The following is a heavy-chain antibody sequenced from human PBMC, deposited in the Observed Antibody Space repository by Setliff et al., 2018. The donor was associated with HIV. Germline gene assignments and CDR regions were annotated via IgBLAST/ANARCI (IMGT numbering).Heavy chain of an antibody. CDR3: ASGSPSDGFDM. CDR2: IYTTGST. V-gene: IGHV4-59*11. Sequence: SETLSLTCTVSGGSMSTHYWSWIRQTPGKGLEWIGHIYTTGSTHYNPSLRSRVTISIDTSKSHFSLRLKSVTAADTALYYCASGSPSDGFDMWGQGTMVTVSS. J-gene: IGHJ3*02. D-gene: IGHD1-26*01. CDR1: GGSMSTHY.